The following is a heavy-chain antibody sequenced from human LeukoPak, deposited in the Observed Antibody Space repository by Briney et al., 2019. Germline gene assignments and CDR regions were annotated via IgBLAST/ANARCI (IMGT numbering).Heavy chain of an antibody. CDR3: ARAGNYDFWSGYSQLDY. V-gene: IGHV3-11*01. CDR2: IFGSGSTI. CDR1: GFTFRDYY. D-gene: IGHD3-3*01. J-gene: IGHJ4*02. Sequence: GSLRHSCAHPGFTFRDYYMCCIRPALGKGLGRVSYIFGSGSTIYYEDSVKGRFTISRDNAKNSLYLQMNSLRAEDTAVYYCARAGNYDFWSGYSQLDYWGQGTLVTVSS.